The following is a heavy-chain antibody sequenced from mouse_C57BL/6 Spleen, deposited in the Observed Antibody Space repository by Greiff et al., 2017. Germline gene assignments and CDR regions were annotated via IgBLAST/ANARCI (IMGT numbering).Heavy chain of an antibody. CDR1: GYTFTSYW. V-gene: IGHV1-74*01. Sequence: QVQLQQPGAELVKPGASVKVSCKASGYTFTSYWMHWVKQRPGQGLEWIGRIHPSDSDTNFNQKFKGKATLTVDKSSSTAYMQLSSLTSEDSAVYSCASDSSVPDAMDYWGQGTSVTVSS. CDR3: ASDSSVPDAMDY. CDR2: IHPSDSDT. D-gene: IGHD3-2*02. J-gene: IGHJ4*01.